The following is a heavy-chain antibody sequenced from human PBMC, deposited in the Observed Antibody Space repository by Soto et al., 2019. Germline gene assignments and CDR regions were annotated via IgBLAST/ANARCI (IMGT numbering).Heavy chain of an antibody. J-gene: IGHJ4*02. CDR3: ARDLLRYSYGKYYFDY. CDR1: GFTFSSYA. Sequence: QVQLVESGGGVVQPGRSLRLSCAASGFTFSSYAMHWVRQAPGTGLEWVAVISYDGSNKYYADSVKGRFTISRDNSKNTLYLQMNSLRAEDTAVYYCARDLLRYSYGKYYFDYWGQGTLVTVSS. D-gene: IGHD5-18*01. CDR2: ISYDGSNK. V-gene: IGHV3-30-3*01.